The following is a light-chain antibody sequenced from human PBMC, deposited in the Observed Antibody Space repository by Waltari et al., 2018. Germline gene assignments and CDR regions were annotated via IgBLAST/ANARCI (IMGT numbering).Light chain of an antibody. CDR2: KIS. CDR1: QSLLHSDGNTY. V-gene: IGKV2-30*02. Sequence: DVVMTQSPLSLSVTLGQPASLSCRSSQSLLHSDGNTYLNWFHQRPVRSPRRLIYKISNRDSGVPDRFSGSGSGTDFTLKISRVEAEDVGVYYCMQAAHWPKTFGQGTKVEIK. J-gene: IGKJ1*01. CDR3: MQAAHWPKT.